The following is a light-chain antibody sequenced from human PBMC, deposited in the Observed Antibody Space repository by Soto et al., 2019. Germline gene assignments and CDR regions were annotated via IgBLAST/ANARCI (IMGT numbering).Light chain of an antibody. CDR3: QQRHNFLP. CDR1: QSVSRY. CDR2: DAS. Sequence: EIVLTQSPGTLSLSPGERATLSCRASQSVSRYLAWYQQKPGQAPRLLIYDASHRATGIPARFSGSGSGTDFTLTISSLEHEDFAVYYCQQRHNFLPFGGGTKVEI. V-gene: IGKV3-11*01. J-gene: IGKJ4*01.